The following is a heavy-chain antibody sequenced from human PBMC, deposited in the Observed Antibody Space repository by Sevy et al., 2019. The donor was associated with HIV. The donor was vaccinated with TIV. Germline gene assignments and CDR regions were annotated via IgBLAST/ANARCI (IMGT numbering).Heavy chain of an antibody. Sequence: GESLKISCVASGFTFSDYAMSWVRQAPGKGLEWVSSISGSGSFTYYADSVKGHFTISRDNSKNTLYLQMTSLRAEDTAVYYCAKEGQGEYYDSSGSFDYWGQGTLVTVSS. J-gene: IGHJ4*02. CDR1: GFTFSDYA. D-gene: IGHD3-22*01. V-gene: IGHV3-23*01. CDR2: ISGSGSFT. CDR3: AKEGQGEYYDSSGSFDY.